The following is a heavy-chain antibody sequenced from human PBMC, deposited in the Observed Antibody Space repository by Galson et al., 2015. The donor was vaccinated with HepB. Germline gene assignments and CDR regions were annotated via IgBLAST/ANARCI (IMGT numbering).Heavy chain of an antibody. CDR1: GFRVSESF. CDR3: ARESNWAYDS. Sequence: SLRLSCAVSGFRVSESFLHWVRQVPGRGPEYVSDIFPSGATYYRDSVRGRFTMSRDAFQNSLYLQMNNLRVEDTAIYFCARESNWAYDSWGTGTLVTVSS. V-gene: IGHV3-53*01. D-gene: IGHD3-16*01. J-gene: IGHJ4*02. CDR2: IFPSGAT.